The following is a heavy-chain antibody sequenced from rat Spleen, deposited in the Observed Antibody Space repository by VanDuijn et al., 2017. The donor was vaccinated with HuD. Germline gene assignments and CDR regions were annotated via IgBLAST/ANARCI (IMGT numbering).Heavy chain of an antibody. CDR2: ISYEGDDT. CDR1: GFTFSNYY. V-gene: IGHV5-22*01. CDR3: ARTIYDYFDY. Sequence: EVKLVESGGGLVQPGRSMKLSCAALGFTFSNYYMAWVRQAPTKGLEWVTSISYEGDDTYYGDSVMGRFTISRDNAKRTLYLQMNSLRSEDTATYYCARTIYDYFDYWGQGVMVTVSS. J-gene: IGHJ2*01.